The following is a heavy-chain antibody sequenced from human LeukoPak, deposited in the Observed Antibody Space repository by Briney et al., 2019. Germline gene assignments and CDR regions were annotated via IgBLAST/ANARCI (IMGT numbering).Heavy chain of an antibody. D-gene: IGHD4-17*01. CDR3: ARDIGYGDPQGLDY. CDR2: IYNSGST. Sequence: SETLSLTCTVSGVSISIYYWSWIRQPPGKGLEWIGYIYNSGSTSYNPSLKSRATISADTSKNQFSLKLSSVTAADTAVYYCARDIGYGDPQGLDYWGQGTLVTVSS. CDR1: GVSISIYY. V-gene: IGHV4-59*01. J-gene: IGHJ4*02.